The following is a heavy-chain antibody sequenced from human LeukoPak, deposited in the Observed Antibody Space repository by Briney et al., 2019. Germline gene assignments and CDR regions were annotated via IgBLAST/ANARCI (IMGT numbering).Heavy chain of an antibody. V-gene: IGHV3-21*01. D-gene: IGHD1-26*01. CDR1: GFTFSSSS. J-gene: IGHJ3*02. CDR2: ICSSSGLI. Sequence: PGGALRHSRAASGFTFSSSSMNWVRQTPGEGVGWGSSICSSSGLIYSADSAKSRFTISRDNAQNTLYMQINSPRAADTPVYYCARVEWEVLVGAFDSWGQGTMVTVSS. CDR3: ARVEWEVLVGAFDS.